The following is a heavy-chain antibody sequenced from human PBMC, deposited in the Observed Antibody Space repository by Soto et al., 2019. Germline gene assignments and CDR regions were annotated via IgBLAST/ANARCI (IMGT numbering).Heavy chain of an antibody. CDR1: GGSISSYY. CDR2: IYYSGST. D-gene: IGHD3-10*01. Sequence: SETLSLTCTVSGGSISSYYWSWIRQPPGKGLEWIGYIYYSGSTNYNPALKSRVTISIDTSKKQFSLKVNSVTAADTAVYYCARAPRGNYGYPSYFDYWGQGTLVTVSS. J-gene: IGHJ4*02. V-gene: IGHV4-59*01. CDR3: ARAPRGNYGYPSYFDY.